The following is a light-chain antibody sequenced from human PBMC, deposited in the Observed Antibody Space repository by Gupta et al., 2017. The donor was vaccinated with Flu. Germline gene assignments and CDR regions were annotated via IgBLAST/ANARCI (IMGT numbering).Light chain of an antibody. CDR3: QQYNNWPGT. CDR1: QNVSSN. CDR2: GTP. V-gene: IGKV3-15*01. J-gene: IGKJ1*01. Sequence: PATLSVAPGERATLSCRASQNVSSNLAWYQQKPGQAPRLIIYGTPTRATGVPARFSGSGSGTEFTLSISSLQSEDFASYYCQQYNNWPGTFGQGTKVDIK.